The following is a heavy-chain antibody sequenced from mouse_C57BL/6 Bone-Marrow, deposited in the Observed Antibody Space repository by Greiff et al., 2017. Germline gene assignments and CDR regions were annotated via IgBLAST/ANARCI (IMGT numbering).Heavy chain of an antibody. D-gene: IGHD1-1*01. V-gene: IGHV8-12*01. CDR2: IYWDDDK. J-gene: IGHJ2*01. Sequence: QVTLKVSGPGILQSSQTLSLTCSFSGFSLSTSGMGVSWIRQPSGKGLEWLAHIYWDDDKRYNPSLKSRLTISKDTSRNQVFLKITRVDTADTATYDCARRRRGVVATGGYFDYWGQGTTLTVSS. CDR1: GFSLSTSGMG. CDR3: ARRRRGVVATGGYFDY.